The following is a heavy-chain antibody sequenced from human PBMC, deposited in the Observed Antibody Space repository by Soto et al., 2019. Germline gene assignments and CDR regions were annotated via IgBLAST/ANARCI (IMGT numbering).Heavy chain of an antibody. J-gene: IGHJ4*02. CDR3: ARVDWGSFDY. Sequence: PSETLSLTCTVSGASLSGYYWAWIRQPPGKGLEWIGNMFYTGSSDYNPSLNSRVTMSLDTSRSHFSLKIRSVTTADTAVYYCARVDWGSFDYWGRGTLVTVSS. V-gene: IGHV4-59*01. CDR2: MFYTGSS. D-gene: IGHD3-9*01. CDR1: GASLSGYY.